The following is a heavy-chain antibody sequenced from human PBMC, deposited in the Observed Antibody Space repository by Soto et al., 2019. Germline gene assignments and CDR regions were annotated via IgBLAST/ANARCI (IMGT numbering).Heavy chain of an antibody. D-gene: IGHD2-8*01. CDR3: ARDPRVYAIGDNWFDP. CDR2: IIPIFGTA. Sequence: GASVKVSCKASGGTFSSYAISWVRQAPGQGLEWMGGIIPIFGTANYAQKFQGRVTITADESTSTAYMELSSLRSEDTAVYYCARDPRVYAIGDNWFDPWGQGTLVTVSS. V-gene: IGHV1-69*13. J-gene: IGHJ5*02. CDR1: GGTFSSYA.